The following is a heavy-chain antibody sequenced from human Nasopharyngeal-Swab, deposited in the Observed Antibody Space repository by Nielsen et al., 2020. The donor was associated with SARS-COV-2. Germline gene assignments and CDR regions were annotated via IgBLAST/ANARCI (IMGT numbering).Heavy chain of an antibody. CDR3: AGIAGAGGPFDC. V-gene: IGHV3-9*01. CDR2: ISWNSGSL. J-gene: IGHJ4*02. D-gene: IGHD6-19*01. Sequence: SLKISCAASGFTFEDYAMHWVRQAPGKGLEWVSGISWNSGSLGYADSVKGRFTISRDNAKNSLYLQMNSLRAEDTALYYCAGIAGAGGPFDCWGQGTLVTVSS. CDR1: GFTFEDYA.